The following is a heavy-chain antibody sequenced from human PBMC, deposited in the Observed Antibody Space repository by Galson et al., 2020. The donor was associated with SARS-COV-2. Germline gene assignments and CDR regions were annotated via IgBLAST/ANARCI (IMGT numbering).Heavy chain of an antibody. CDR2: ISWNENI. CDR1: GFTFDDFG. J-gene: IGHJ4*02. CDR3: TRDPGMGHYLDY. V-gene: IGHV3-9*01. Sequence: GGSLRLSCAASGFTFDDFGMRWVRHAPGKGLEWVSTISWNENIGYADAVKGRFTISRDNAKNSLYLQMNGLRVEDTAFYYCTRDPGMGHYLDYWGQGTLVSVSS. D-gene: IGHD3-10*01.